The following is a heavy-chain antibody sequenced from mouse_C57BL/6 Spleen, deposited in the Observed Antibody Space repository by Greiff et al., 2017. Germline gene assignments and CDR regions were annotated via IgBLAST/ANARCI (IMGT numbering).Heavy chain of an antibody. CDR3: ARNHGVTTGYAMDY. CDR2: IDPNSGGT. V-gene: IGHV1-72*01. Sequence: QVQLQQPGAELVKPGASVKLSCKASGYTFTSYWMHWVKPRPGRGLEWIGRIDPNSGGTKYNEKFKSKATLTVDKPSSTAYMQLSSLTSEDSAVYYCARNHGVTTGYAMDYWGQGTSVTVSS. CDR1: GYTFTSYW. J-gene: IGHJ4*01. D-gene: IGHD2-2*01.